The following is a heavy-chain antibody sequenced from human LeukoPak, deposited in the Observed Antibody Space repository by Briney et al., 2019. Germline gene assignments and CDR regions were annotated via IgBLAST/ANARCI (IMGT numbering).Heavy chain of an antibody. V-gene: IGHV3-23*01. J-gene: IGHJ4*02. D-gene: IGHD1/OR15-1a*01. CDR3: AKGTLNWNKYYFDY. CDR2: ISGSGGST. Sequence: AISGSGGSTYYAASVKGGFTISRDNSKNTLYLQMNSLRAEDTAVYYCAKGTLNWNKYYFDYWGQGTLVTVSS.